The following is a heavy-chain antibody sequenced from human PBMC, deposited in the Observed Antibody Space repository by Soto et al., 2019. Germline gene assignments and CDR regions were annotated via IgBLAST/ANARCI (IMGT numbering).Heavy chain of an antibody. J-gene: IGHJ4*02. CDR2: VYYSGST. Sequence: SETLSLTCTVSGGSMSSYYWSWIRQPPGKGLEWIGYVYYSGSTNYNPSLKSRVTISVDTSKNHFSLKLSSVTAADPAVYYCGRGLGKNGTSFDSGGQEPWVPVPS. CDR3: GRGLGKNGTSFDS. V-gene: IGHV4-59*01. D-gene: IGHD3-10*01. CDR1: GGSMSSYY.